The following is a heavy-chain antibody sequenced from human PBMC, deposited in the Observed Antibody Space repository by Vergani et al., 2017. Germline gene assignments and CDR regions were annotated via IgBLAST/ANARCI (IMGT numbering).Heavy chain of an antibody. CDR3: AKDIPSGTYGGDWVEP. D-gene: IGHD1-26*01. J-gene: IGHJ5*02. Sequence: EVQLVESGGGLVKRGGSLRLSCAASGFTFSSYSMNWVRQAPGKGLEWVSSISSSSSYIHYSDSLKGRFTISRDNAKSSLYLQMNSLRAEDTGVYYCAKDIPSGTYGGDWVEPWGQGTLVTVSS. CDR2: ISSSSSYI. V-gene: IGHV3-21*01. CDR1: GFTFSSYS.